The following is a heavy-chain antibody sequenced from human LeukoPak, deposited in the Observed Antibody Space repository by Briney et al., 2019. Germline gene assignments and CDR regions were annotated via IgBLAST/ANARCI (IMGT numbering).Heavy chain of an antibody. Sequence: PGGSLRLSCAASGFTFSSYWMHWVRQAPGRGLVWVSRINSDGSSTSYADSVKGRFTISRDNAKNTLYLQMNSLRAEDTAVYYCARTSGDLEAFDIWGQGTMVTVSS. V-gene: IGHV3-74*01. CDR1: GFTFSSYW. J-gene: IGHJ3*02. CDR2: INSDGSST. CDR3: ARTSGDLEAFDI. D-gene: IGHD7-27*01.